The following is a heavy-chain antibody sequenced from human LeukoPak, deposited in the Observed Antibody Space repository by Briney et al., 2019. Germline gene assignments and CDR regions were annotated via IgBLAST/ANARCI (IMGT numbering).Heavy chain of an antibody. CDR1: GGSISNYY. CDR2: IYYTGST. Sequence: SETLSLTCTVSGGSISNYYWTWIRQPPGKGLEWIGYIYYTGSTNYNPSLKSRVTISLDTPKNQFPLKLSSVTAADTAVYYCARVGSGGAWFDFWGQGTLVSVSS. V-gene: IGHV4-59*01. CDR3: ARVGSGGAWFDF. J-gene: IGHJ4*02. D-gene: IGHD6-19*01.